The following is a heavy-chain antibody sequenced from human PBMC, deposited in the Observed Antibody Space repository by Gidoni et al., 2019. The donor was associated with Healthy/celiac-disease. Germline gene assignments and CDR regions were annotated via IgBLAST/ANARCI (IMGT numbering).Heavy chain of an antibody. CDR2: IYPGDSDT. D-gene: IGHD3-3*01. V-gene: IGHV5-51*01. J-gene: IGHJ4*02. CDR1: GYSFTSSW. CDR3: ARLIGFWSGYYESPDYFDY. Sequence: EVQLVQSGAEVKKPGESLKISCKGSGYSFTSSWIGWVRQMPGKGLEWMGIIYPGDSDTRYSPSFQGQVTISADKSISTAYLQWSSLKASDTAMYYCARLIGFWSGYYESPDYFDYWGQGTLVTVSS.